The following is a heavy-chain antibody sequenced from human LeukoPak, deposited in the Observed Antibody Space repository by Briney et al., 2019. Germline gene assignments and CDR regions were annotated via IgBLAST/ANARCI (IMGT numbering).Heavy chain of an antibody. D-gene: IGHD5-18*01. J-gene: IGHJ3*02. CDR1: GYTFTSYG. V-gene: IGHV1-2*02. Sequence: ASVKVSCKASGYTFTSYGISWVRQAPGQGLEWMGWINPNTGGTEYAQKFQGRVTMTRDTSISTGYMELSRLRSDDTAVYYCALQPIALSIWGQGTMVTVSS. CDR2: INPNTGGT. CDR3: ALQPIALSI.